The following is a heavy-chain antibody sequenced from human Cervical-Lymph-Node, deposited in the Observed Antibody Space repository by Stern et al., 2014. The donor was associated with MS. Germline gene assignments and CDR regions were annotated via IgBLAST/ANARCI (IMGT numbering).Heavy chain of an antibody. CDR2: IIPIFGTA. D-gene: IGHD1-26*01. CDR1: GGTFSSYA. CDR3: ARGELKEGLVRGMDV. Sequence: QVQLGQSGAEVKKPGSSVKVSCKASGGTFSSYAIRWVRQAPGQGLEWMGVIIPIFGTANDAQKFQGRVTITADESTSTAYMELSSLRSEDTAVYYCARGELKEGLVRGMDVWGQGTTVTVSS. J-gene: IGHJ6*02. V-gene: IGHV1-69*01.